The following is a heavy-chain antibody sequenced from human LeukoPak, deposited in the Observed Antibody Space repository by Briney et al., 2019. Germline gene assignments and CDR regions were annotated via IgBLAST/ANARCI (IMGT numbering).Heavy chain of an antibody. V-gene: IGHV4-38-2*02. CDR3: ARDHRGLYYFDY. D-gene: IGHD2/OR15-2a*01. J-gene: IGHJ4*02. CDR1: GYSISSGYY. CDR2: IYHSGST. Sequence: PSETLSLTCTVSGYSISSGYYWGWIRQPPGKGLEWIGSIYHSGSTYYNPSLKSRVTISVDTSKNQFSLKLSSVTAADTAVYYCARDHRGLYYFDYWGQGTLVTVSS.